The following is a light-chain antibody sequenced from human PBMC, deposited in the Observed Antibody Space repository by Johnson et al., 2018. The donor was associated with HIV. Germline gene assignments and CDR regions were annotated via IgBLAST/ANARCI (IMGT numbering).Light chain of an antibody. CDR1: SYNIGNNY. CDR2: ENT. CDR3: GTWDSSLSGV. V-gene: IGLV1-51*02. J-gene: IGLJ1*01. Sequence: QAVLTQPPSVSAAPGQRVTISCSGSSYNIGNNYVSWYQQLPGTAPKLLIYENTKRPSGIPDRFSGSKSGTSATLGITGLQTGDEADYYCGTWDSSLSGVFGTGTKVTVL.